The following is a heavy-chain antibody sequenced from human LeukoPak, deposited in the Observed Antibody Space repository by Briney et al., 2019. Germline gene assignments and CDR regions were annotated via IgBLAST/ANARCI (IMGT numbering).Heavy chain of an antibody. CDR2: IYHSGST. J-gene: IGHJ3*02. CDR1: GGSISSGGYY. V-gene: IGHV4-30-2*01. CDR3: ARLRGDLTAMVAGAFDI. Sequence: SETLSLTCTVSGGSISSGGYYWSWIRQPPGKGLEWIGYIYHSGSTYYNPSLKSRVTISVDRSKNQFSLKLSSVTAADTAVYYCARLRGDLTAMVAGAFDIWGQGTMVTVSS. D-gene: IGHD2-21*02.